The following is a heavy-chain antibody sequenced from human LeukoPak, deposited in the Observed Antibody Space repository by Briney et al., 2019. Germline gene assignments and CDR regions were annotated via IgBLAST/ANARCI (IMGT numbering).Heavy chain of an antibody. D-gene: IGHD5-12*01. CDR2: IYYSGST. CDR3: ARAPVATLYYYYGMDV. CDR1: GGSMRSYS. V-gene: IGHV4-59*01. J-gene: IGHJ6*02. Sequence: PSETLSLTCTVSGGSMRSYSWSWIRQPPGKGLEWIGYIYYSGSTNYNPSLKSRVTISVDTSKNQFSLKLSSVTAADTAVYYCARAPVATLYYYYGMDVWGQGTTVTVSS.